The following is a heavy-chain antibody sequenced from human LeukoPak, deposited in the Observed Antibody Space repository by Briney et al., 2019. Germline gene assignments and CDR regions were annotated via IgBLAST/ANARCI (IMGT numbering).Heavy chain of an antibody. V-gene: IGHV3-15*01. D-gene: IGHD3-3*01. CDR3: TTDLYDFWKEDGMDV. J-gene: IGHJ6*02. CDR2: IKSKTDGGTT. CDR1: GFTVSSNY. Sequence: GGSLRLSCAASGFTVSSNYMSWVRQAPGKGLEWVARIKSKTDGGTTDYAAPVKGRFTISRDDSKNTLYLQMNSLKTEDTAVYYCTTDLYDFWKEDGMDVWGQGTTVTVSS.